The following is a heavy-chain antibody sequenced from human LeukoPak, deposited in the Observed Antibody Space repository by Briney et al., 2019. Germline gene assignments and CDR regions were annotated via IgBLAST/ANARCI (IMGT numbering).Heavy chain of an antibody. CDR2: ISWDGIST. CDR3: AKGDTAMVTVFDY. Sequence: GGSLRLSCAASGFTFSSSAMSWVRQAPGKGLEWVSLISWDGISTYYADSVKGRFTISRDNSKNSLSLQMNSLRTEGTALYYCAKGDTAMVTVFDYWGQGTLVTVSS. CDR1: GFTFSSSA. V-gene: IGHV3-43*02. D-gene: IGHD5-18*01. J-gene: IGHJ4*02.